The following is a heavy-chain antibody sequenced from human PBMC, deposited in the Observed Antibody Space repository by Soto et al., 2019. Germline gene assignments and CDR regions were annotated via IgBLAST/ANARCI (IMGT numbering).Heavy chain of an antibody. J-gene: IGHJ4*02. Sequence: SETLSLTCAVSGGSISSGGYSWSWIRQPPGKGLEWIGYIYHSGSTYYNPSLKSRVTISVDTSKNQFSLKLSSVTAADTAVYYCARLRRGSCYSHWGQGTLVTVSS. CDR2: IYHSGST. V-gene: IGHV4-30-2*03. CDR3: ARLRRGSCYSH. CDR1: GGSISSGGYS. D-gene: IGHD2-15*01.